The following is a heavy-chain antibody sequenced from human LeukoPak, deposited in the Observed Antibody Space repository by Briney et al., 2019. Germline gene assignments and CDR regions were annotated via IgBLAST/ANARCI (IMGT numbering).Heavy chain of an antibody. CDR2: ISSNGGST. CDR3: ARVGRGGYSYGDY. CDR1: GFTFSSYA. J-gene: IGHJ4*02. Sequence: PGGSLRLSCAASGFTFSSYAMHWVRQAPGKGLEYVSAISSNGGSTYYANSVRGRFTISRDNSKNTLYLQMGSLRAEDMAVYYCARVGRGGYSYGDYWGQGTXVTVXS. V-gene: IGHV3-64*01. D-gene: IGHD5-18*01.